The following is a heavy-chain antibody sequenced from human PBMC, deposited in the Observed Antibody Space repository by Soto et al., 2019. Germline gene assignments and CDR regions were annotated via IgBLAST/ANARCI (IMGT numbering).Heavy chain of an antibody. D-gene: IGHD3-16*01. J-gene: IGHJ4*02. CDR2: ISYEGSNK. V-gene: IGHV3-30-3*01. CDR1: GFTFSSYA. CDR3: ARDYEDEYFDY. Sequence: QVQLVESVGGVVEPGRSLRLSCAASGFTFSSYAMHWVRQAPGKGLEWVAVISYEGSNKYYADSVKGRFTISRENAKNTLYLQMTSLRAEDTAMYYCARDYEDEYFDYWGQRTLVPVSS.